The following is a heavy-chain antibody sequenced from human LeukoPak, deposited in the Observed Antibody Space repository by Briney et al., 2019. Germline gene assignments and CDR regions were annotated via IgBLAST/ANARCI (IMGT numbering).Heavy chain of an antibody. Sequence: ASVKVSCKASGGTFSSYTISWVRQAPGQGLEWMGRIIPILGIANYAQKFQGRVTITADKSTSTAYMELSSLRSEDAAVYYCASNPYGSEPSFDPWGQGTLVTVSS. D-gene: IGHD3-10*01. CDR1: GGTFSSYT. CDR3: ASNPYGSEPSFDP. J-gene: IGHJ5*02. V-gene: IGHV1-69*02. CDR2: IIPILGIA.